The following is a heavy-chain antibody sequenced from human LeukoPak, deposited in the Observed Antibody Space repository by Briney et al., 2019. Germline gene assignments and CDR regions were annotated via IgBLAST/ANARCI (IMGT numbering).Heavy chain of an antibody. D-gene: IGHD6-19*01. CDR2: IYYSGST. CDR3: ARAGYSSGWFFLNLDY. CDR1: GGSISSGGYY. Sequence: SETLSLTCTVSGGSISSGGYYWSWIRQHPGKGLEWIGYIYYSGSTYYNPSLKSRVTISVDTSKNQFSLKLSSVTAADTAVYYCARAGYSSGWFFLNLDYWGQGTLVTVSS. V-gene: IGHV4-31*03. J-gene: IGHJ4*02.